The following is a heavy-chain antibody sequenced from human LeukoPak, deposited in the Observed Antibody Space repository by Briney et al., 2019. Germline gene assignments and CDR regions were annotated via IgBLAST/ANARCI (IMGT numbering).Heavy chain of an antibody. V-gene: IGHV1-69*13. Sequence: GASVKVSCKASGGTFSSYAISWVRQAPGQGLEWMGGIIPIIGTGDYAQKFQGRVTITADESTSTAYMELSSLRSEDTAVYYCARDTYYYDSSGYSFDYWGQGTLVTVSS. CDR2: IIPIIGTG. CDR1: GGTFSSYA. CDR3: ARDTYYYDSSGYSFDY. J-gene: IGHJ4*02. D-gene: IGHD3-22*01.